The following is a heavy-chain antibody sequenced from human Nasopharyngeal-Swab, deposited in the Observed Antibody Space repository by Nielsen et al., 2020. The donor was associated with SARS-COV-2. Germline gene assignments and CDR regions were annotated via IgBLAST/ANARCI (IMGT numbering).Heavy chain of an antibody. CDR2: IYYSGST. D-gene: IGHD3-16*01. CDR3: ARRVARAPRHEGDYYYGMDV. Sequence: WIRQPPGKGLEWIGSIYYSGSTYYNPSLKSRGTISVDTSKNQFSLKLSSVTAADTAVYYCARRVARAPRHEGDYYYGMDVWGQGTTVTVSS. J-gene: IGHJ6*02. V-gene: IGHV4-39*01.